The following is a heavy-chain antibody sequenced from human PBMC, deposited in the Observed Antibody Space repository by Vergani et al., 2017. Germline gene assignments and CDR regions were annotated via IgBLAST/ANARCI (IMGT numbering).Heavy chain of an antibody. D-gene: IGHD3-10*01. CDR2: INPNSGGT. CDR3: AVTRLRGVHRSWPPYDY. V-gene: IGHV1-2*02. J-gene: IGHJ4*02. CDR1: GYTFTGYY. Sequence: QVQLVQSGAEVKKPGASVKVSCKASGYTFTGYYMHWVRQAPGQGLEWMGWINPNSGGTNYAQKFQGRVTMTRDTSISTAYMELSRLRSDDTAVYYCAVTRLRGVHRSWPPYDYWGQGTLVTVSS.